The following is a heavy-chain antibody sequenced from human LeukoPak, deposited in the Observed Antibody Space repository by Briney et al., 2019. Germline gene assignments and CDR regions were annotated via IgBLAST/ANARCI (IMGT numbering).Heavy chain of an antibody. CDR1: GSTFTSYA. CDR2: INTGNGNT. V-gene: IGHV1-3*04. CDR3: ARNTETAIPLPYYFDY. Sequence: ASVNVSCKASGSTFTSYAMHWVRQAPGQRLECMGWINTGNGNTKYSQKFQGRVTITRDTSASTAYMDLSSLRSEDTAVYYCARNTETAIPLPYYFDYWGQGTLVTVSS. D-gene: IGHD2-21*02. J-gene: IGHJ4*02.